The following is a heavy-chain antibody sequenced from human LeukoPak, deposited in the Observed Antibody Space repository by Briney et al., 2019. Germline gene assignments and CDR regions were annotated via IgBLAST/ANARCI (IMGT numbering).Heavy chain of an antibody. CDR1: GFTFSTYE. J-gene: IGHJ4*02. D-gene: IGHD5-12*01. CDR3: ARGSGYGQFDS. V-gene: IGHV3-48*03. CDR2: ISSGGSTT. Sequence: PGGSLRLSCAASGFTFSTYEMKWVRQAPRKGLEWVSYISSGGSTTYYADSVKGRFTISRDNAKNSLYLQINSLRDEDTAVYYCARGSGYGQFDSWGQGTLVTVSS.